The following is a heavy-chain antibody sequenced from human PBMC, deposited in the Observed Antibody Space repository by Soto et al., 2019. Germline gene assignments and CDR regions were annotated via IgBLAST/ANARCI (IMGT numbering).Heavy chain of an antibody. CDR3: ARGRRIAVAGTRSSLDY. Sequence: SETLSLTCAVYGGSFSGYYWSWIRQPPGKGLEWIGEINHSGRTNYNPSLKSRVTISVDTSKNQFSLKLSSVTAADTAVYYCARGRRIAVAGTRSSLDYWGQGTLVTVSS. V-gene: IGHV4-34*01. CDR1: GGSFSGYY. J-gene: IGHJ4*02. CDR2: INHSGRT. D-gene: IGHD6-19*01.